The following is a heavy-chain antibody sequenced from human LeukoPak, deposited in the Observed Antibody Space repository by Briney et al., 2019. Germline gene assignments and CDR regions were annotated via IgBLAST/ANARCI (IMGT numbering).Heavy chain of an antibody. J-gene: IGHJ4*02. CDR1: GYTLTELS. CDR2: FDPEDSET. D-gene: IGHD3-22*01. CDR3: ATDPYDSSGSPGGY. V-gene: IGHV1-24*01. Sequence: EASVTVSCKVSGYTLTELSMHWVRQAPGKGLEWMGGFDPEDSETIYAQKFQGRVTMTEDTSTDTAYMELSSLRSEDTAVYYCATDPYDSSGSPGGYWGQGTLVTVSS.